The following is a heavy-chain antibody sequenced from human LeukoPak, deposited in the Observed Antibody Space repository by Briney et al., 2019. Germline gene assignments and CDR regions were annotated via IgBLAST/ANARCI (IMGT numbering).Heavy chain of an antibody. V-gene: IGHV3-30*02. J-gene: IGHJ6*02. CDR2: IQYDGSNK. CDR1: GFTFSSYG. CDR3: AKARLSYYYYGMDV. Sequence: PGGSLRLSCAASGFTFSSYGMHWVRQAPGKGLEWVAFIQYDGSNKYYADSVKGRFTISRDNSKNTLYLQMNSLRAEDTAVYYCAKARLSYYYYGMDVWGQGTTVTVSS.